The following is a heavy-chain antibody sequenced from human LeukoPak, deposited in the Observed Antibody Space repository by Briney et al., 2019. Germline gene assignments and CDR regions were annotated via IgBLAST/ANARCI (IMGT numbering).Heavy chain of an antibody. V-gene: IGHV1-69*01. J-gene: IGHJ4*02. D-gene: IGHD3-22*01. CDR3: PSSRNYYVSSGYYYVGDY. CDR2: IIPIFGTA. CDR1: GGTFSSYA. Sequence: ASVKVSCKASGGTFSSYAISWVRQAPGQGLEWMGGIIPIFGTANYAQKFQGRFTITADESTSTAYMELSSLRSEDTAVYYCPSSRNYYVSSGYYYVGDYWGQGTLVTVSS.